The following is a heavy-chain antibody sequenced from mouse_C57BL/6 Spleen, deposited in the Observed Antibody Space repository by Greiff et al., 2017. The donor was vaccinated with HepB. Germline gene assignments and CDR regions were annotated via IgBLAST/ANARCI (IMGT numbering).Heavy chain of an antibody. J-gene: IGHJ4*01. D-gene: IGHD2-3*01. Sequence: EVKVVESGGGLVKPGGSLKLSCAASGFTFSDYGMHWVRQAPEKGLEWVAYISSGSSTIYYADTVKGRFTIFRDNAKNTLFLQMTSLSSKDTAMYDCAKDGYPYYYAIDYWGQGTSVTVSS. V-gene: IGHV5-17*01. CDR1: GFTFSDYG. CDR2: ISSGSSTI. CDR3: AKDGYPYYYAIDY.